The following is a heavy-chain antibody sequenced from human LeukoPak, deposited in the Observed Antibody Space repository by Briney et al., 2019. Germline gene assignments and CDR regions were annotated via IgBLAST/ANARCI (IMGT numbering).Heavy chain of an antibody. D-gene: IGHD5-18*01. CDR2: ISGSGGST. J-gene: IGHJ5*02. CDR3: AADKAPTDPYNWVDP. Sequence: GGSLRLSCAASGFTFSSYAMSWVRQAPGKGLEWVSAISGSGGSTYYADSVKGRFTISRDNSKNTLYLQMNSLRAEDTAVYYCAADKAPTDPYNWVDPWGQGTQVIVSS. CDR1: GFTFSSYA. V-gene: IGHV3-23*01.